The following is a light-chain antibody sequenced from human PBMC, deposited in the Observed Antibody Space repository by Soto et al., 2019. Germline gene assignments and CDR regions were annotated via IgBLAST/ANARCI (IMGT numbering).Light chain of an antibody. CDR1: QSVSSF. CDR2: GAS. J-gene: IGKJ1*01. V-gene: IGKV3D-15*01. CDR3: QHYNSYSEA. Sequence: DIVVTQSPLSLPVTPGEPASISCRSSQSVSSFLAWYQQKPGQAPRLLIYGASIRATGIPARFSGSGSGTEFTLTISSLQPDDFATYYCQHYNSYSEAFGQGTKVDI.